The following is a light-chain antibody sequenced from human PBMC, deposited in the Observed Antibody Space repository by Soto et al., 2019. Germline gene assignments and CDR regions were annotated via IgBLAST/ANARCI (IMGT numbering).Light chain of an antibody. V-gene: IGKV3-20*01. CDR3: QQYVNSPLT. CDR2: DAS. Sequence: EIVLMRSPGTLSLSPGERGTLSCRASQSVASSLAWYQQKPGQAPRLLIYDASNRATGIPDRFSGSGSGTDFTLTLSRLEPEDFAVYYCQQYVNSPLTFGGGTKVDIK. J-gene: IGKJ4*01. CDR1: QSVASS.